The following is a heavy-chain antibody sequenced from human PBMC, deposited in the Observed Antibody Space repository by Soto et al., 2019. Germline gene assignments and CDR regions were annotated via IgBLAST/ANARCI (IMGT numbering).Heavy chain of an antibody. D-gene: IGHD1-20*01. Sequence: PSETLSLTCTVSGGSISSSSYYWGWIRQPPGKGLEWIGSIYYSGSTYYNPSLKSRVTISVDTSKNQFSLKLSSVTAEDTAVYYCAKAISGYNAPLDHWGQGTRVTVSS. V-gene: IGHV4-39*07. J-gene: IGHJ4*02. CDR3: AKAISGYNAPLDH. CDR1: GGSISSSSYY. CDR2: IYYSGST.